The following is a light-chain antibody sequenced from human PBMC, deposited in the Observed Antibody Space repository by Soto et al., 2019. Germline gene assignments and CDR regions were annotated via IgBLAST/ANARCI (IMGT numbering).Light chain of an antibody. CDR3: LSYTSANTRV. CDR2: DVN. V-gene: IGLV2-14*03. Sequence: QSVLTQPASVSGSPGQSITISCTGTSSDIGAYNYVSWYRQHPGKAPQLLIYDVNNRPSGVSHRFSGSKSGNTASLTISGLQPEDEADYYCLSYTSANTRVFGGGTKVTVL. CDR1: SSDIGAYNY. J-gene: IGLJ3*02.